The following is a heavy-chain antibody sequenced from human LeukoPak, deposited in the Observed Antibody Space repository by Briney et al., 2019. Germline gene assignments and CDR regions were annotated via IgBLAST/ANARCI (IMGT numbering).Heavy chain of an antibody. CDR1: GFTFSNAW. D-gene: IGHD3-22*01. CDR2: ISGSGGST. CDR3: AKVGSGYYDSSGYSPMSAAFDI. V-gene: IGHV3-23*01. Sequence: GGSLRLSCAASGFTFSNAWMRWVRQAPGKGLEWVSAISGSGGSTYYADSVKGRFTISRDNSKNTLYLQMNSLRAEDTAVYYCAKVGSGYYDSSGYSPMSAAFDIRGQGTMVTVSS. J-gene: IGHJ3*02.